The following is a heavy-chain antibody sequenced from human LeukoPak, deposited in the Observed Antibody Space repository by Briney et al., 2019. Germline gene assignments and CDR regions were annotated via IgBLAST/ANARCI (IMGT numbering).Heavy chain of an antibody. J-gene: IGHJ4*02. CDR1: GFTFSNCN. Sequence: PGGSLRLSCAASGFTFSNCNMNWVRQAPGKGLEWVSYISSSSSTIYYADSVKGRFTISRDNAKNSLYLQMNSLRAEDTAVYYCASLYGEILDYWGQGTLVTVSS. V-gene: IGHV3-48*01. CDR3: ASLYGEILDY. D-gene: IGHD4-17*01. CDR2: ISSSSSTI.